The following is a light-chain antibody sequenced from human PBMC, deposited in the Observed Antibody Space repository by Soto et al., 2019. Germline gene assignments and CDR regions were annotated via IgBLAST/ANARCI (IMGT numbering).Light chain of an antibody. J-gene: IGKJ2*01. CDR3: QQYGSSPYT. CDR2: GAS. Sequence: EIVLMQSPGTLSLSPGERATLSCRASQSVSSSYLAWYQQKPGQAPRLLIYGASSRATGIPDRLSGSGSGTDFTLTISRLETEDFAVYNCQQYGSSPYTFGQGTKVDIK. CDR1: QSVSSSY. V-gene: IGKV3-20*01.